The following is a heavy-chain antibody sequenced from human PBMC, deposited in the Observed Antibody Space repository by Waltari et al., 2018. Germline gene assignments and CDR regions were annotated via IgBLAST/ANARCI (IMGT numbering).Heavy chain of an antibody. V-gene: IGHV1-8*01. CDR1: GYTFTSYD. J-gene: IGHJ5*02. D-gene: IGHD2-15*01. Sequence: QVQLVQSGAEVKKPGASVKVSCKASGYTFTSYDINWVRQATGQGLEWMGWMNPNSGNTGYAQKFQVRVTMTRNTSISTAYMELSSLRSEDTAVYYCARGGGYCSGGSCYSLWFDPWGQGTLVTVSS. CDR3: ARGGGYCSGGSCYSLWFDP. CDR2: MNPNSGNT.